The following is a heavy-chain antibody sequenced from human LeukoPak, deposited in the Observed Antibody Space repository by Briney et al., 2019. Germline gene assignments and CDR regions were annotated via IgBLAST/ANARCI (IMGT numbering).Heavy chain of an antibody. Sequence: ASVKVSCKASGYTFTGYYMHWVRQAPGQGLEWMGWINPNSGGTNYAQKFQGRVTMTRDTSISTAYMELSRLRSDDTAVYYCARDLTFVLYPSSAFYYYYMDVWGKGTTVTISS. CDR2: INPNSGGT. CDR3: ARDLTFVLYPSSAFYYYYMDV. D-gene: IGHD3-3*01. V-gene: IGHV1-2*02. CDR1: GYTFTGYY. J-gene: IGHJ6*03.